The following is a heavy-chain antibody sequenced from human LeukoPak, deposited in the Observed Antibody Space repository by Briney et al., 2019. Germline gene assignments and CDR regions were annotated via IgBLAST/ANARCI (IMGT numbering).Heavy chain of an antibody. CDR3: AKSYSSSYYGIFDF. Sequence: GVSLRLSCAASGFTFSSYAMSWVRQAPGKGLEWVSAINGNGGNTYYADSVKGRFAISRDNSKNTLHLQMSSLRAEDTAIYFCAKSYSSSYYGIFDFWGQGTLVTVSS. CDR1: GFTFSSYA. CDR2: INGNGGNT. J-gene: IGHJ4*02. D-gene: IGHD6-13*01. V-gene: IGHV3-23*01.